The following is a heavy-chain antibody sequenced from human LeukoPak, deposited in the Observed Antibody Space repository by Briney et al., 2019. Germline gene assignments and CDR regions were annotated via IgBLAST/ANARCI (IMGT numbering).Heavy chain of an antibody. CDR2: INPNSGGT. V-gene: IGHV1-2*02. CDR3: ARDHSSSWPTSFDP. Sequence: ASVKVSCKASGYTFTGYYMHWVRQAPGQGLEWMGWINPNSGGTNYAQKFQGRVTMTRDTSISTAYMELSRLRSDGTAVYYCARDHSSSWPTSFDPWGQGTLVTVSS. D-gene: IGHD6-13*01. CDR1: GYTFTGYY. J-gene: IGHJ5*02.